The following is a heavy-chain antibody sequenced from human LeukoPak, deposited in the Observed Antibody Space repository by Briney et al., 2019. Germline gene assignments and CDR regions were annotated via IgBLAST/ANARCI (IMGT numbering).Heavy chain of an antibody. Sequence: SETLSLTCTVSGGFLSSYYWSWIRQPPGKGLEGIGYIYYSGSTNYNPSLKSRVTISVDTSKNQFSLKLSSVTAADTAVYYCARDRRGYSYGFDDYYYYGMDVWGQGTTVTVSS. CDR3: ARDRRGYSYGFDDYYYYGMDV. CDR1: GGFLSSYY. V-gene: IGHV4-59*01. J-gene: IGHJ6*02. D-gene: IGHD5-18*01. CDR2: IYYSGST.